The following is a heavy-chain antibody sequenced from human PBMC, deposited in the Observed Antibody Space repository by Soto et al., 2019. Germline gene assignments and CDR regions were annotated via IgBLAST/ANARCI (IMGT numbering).Heavy chain of an antibody. D-gene: IGHD4-17*01. V-gene: IGHV4-34*01. CDR3: ARETYGDYVGYFDP. CDR1: GGSFSGYY. J-gene: IGHJ5*02. CDR2: INHSGST. Sequence: PSGTLSLTCAVYGGSFSGYYWSWIRQPPGKGLEWIGEINHSGSTNYNPSLKSRVTISVDTSKNQFSLKLSSVTAADTAVYYCARETYGDYVGYFDPWGQGTLVTVSS.